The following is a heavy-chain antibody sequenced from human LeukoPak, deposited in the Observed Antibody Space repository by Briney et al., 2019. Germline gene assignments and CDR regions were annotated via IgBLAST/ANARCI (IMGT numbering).Heavy chain of an antibody. D-gene: IGHD3-22*01. CDR3: AREPYYDSSGYNRGVDY. J-gene: IGHJ4*02. V-gene: IGHV1-2*06. Sequence: ASVTVSCKASGYTFTSYGISWVRQAPGQGLEWMGRINPNSGGTNYAQKFQGRVTMTRDTSISTAYMELSRLRSDDTAVYYCAREPYYDSSGYNRGVDYWGQGTLVTVSS. CDR1: GYTFTSYG. CDR2: INPNSGGT.